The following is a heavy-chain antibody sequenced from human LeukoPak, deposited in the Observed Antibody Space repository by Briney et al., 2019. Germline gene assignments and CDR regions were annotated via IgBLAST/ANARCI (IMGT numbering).Heavy chain of an antibody. V-gene: IGHV3-33*01. D-gene: IGHD6-19*01. CDR3: ERDPHHTGWGFLDY. J-gene: IGHJ4*02. CDR2: IWSDGSNK. CDR1: GFTFSTHA. Sequence: GRSLRLSCAASGFTFSTHAMHWVRRAPGKGLEWLAIIWSDGSNKFYSDSVKGRFTLSRDNSKNTVYLQMDSLRAEDTAVYYCERDPHHTGWGFLDYWGQGTLVTVSS.